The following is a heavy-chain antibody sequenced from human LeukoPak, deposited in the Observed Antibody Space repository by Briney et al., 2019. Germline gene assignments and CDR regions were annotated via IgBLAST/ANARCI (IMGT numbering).Heavy chain of an antibody. CDR2: ISGNGATT. V-gene: IGHV3-64*01. Sequence: GGSLRLSCAASGFSFSGDYIHWVRQASGKGLEYVSAISGNGATTHYTNSVKGRFTISRDNSKNTVYLQMGSLSTEDTAVYYCARDTNREQDIWGQGTTVTVSS. J-gene: IGHJ6*02. CDR3: ARDTNREQDI. CDR1: GFSFSGDY. D-gene: IGHD3-3*01.